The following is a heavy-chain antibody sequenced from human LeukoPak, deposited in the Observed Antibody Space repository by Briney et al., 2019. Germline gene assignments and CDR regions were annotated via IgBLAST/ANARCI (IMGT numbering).Heavy chain of an antibody. J-gene: IGHJ4*02. Sequence: PGGSLRLSCAASGFTFSKYAMSWVRQAPGKGLEWVSVISVDGGGTYYADSVKGRFTISRDNSKSTLYLQMNSLRAEDTAVYYCAKDSVGVAGPDYWGQGSLVTVSS. CDR2: ISVDGGGT. CDR3: AKDSVGVAGPDY. D-gene: IGHD6-19*01. CDR1: GFTFSKYA. V-gene: IGHV3-23*01.